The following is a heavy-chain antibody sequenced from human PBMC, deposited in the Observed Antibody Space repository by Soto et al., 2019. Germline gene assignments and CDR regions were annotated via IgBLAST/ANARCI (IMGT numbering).Heavy chain of an antibody. CDR2: ISGSGGST. V-gene: IGHV3-23*01. J-gene: IGHJ4*02. CDR3: AKRLAVTGIFYFDY. D-gene: IGHD6-19*01. CDR1: GFTFSSYV. Sequence: EVQLLESGGGLVQPGGSLRLSCAASGFTFSSYVMSWVHQAPGKGLEWVSSISGSGGSTFYADSVKGRFTISRDNSKNTLYLQMNSLRAEDTAVYYCAKRLAVTGIFYFDYWGQGTLVTVSS.